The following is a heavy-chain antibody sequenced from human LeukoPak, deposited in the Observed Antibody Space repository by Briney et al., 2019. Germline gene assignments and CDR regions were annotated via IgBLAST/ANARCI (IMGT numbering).Heavy chain of an antibody. CDR1: GFTFRDYY. CDR3: ARSLEWLFPNWFDP. Sequence: PGGSLRLSCAASGFTFRDYYMSWIRQAPGKGLEWVSYISRSGSTIYYADSVKGRFTISRDNAKNSLYLQMNSLRAEDTAVYYCARSLEWLFPNWFDPWGQGTLVTVSS. V-gene: IGHV3-11*01. J-gene: IGHJ5*02. CDR2: ISRSGSTI. D-gene: IGHD3-3*01.